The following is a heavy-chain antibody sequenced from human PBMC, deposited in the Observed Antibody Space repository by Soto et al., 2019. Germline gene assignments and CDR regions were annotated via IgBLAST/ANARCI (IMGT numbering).Heavy chain of an antibody. Sequence: GASVKVSCKASGYTFTSYDINWVRQATGQGLEWMGWMNPNSGNTGYAQKFQGRVTMTTDTSTSTAYMEVRSLRFDDTAVYYCARGGTLIDYWGQGTLVTVSS. D-gene: IGHD3-10*01. CDR2: MNPNSGNT. CDR1: GYTFTSYD. V-gene: IGHV1-8*01. CDR3: ARGGTLIDY. J-gene: IGHJ4*02.